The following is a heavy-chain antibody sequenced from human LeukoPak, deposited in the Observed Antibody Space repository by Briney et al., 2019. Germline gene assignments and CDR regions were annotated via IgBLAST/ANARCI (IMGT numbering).Heavy chain of an antibody. CDR2: ISGSGGST. CDR3: AKDYYYDSSGYCFDY. Sequence: GGSLRLSCAASGFTFSSYAMSWVRQAPGKGLEWVSAISGSGGSTYYADSVKGRFTISRDNSKNTLYLQMNSLRAEDTAVYYCAKDYYYDSSGYCFDYWGQGTLVTVPS. CDR1: GFTFSSYA. V-gene: IGHV3-23*01. J-gene: IGHJ4*02. D-gene: IGHD3-22*01.